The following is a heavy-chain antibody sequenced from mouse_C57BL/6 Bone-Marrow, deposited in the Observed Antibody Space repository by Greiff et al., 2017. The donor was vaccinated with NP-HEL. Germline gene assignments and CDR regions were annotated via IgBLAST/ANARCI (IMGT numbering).Heavy chain of an antibody. Sequence: QQSCKASGYTFSSYWMQWVKQRPGQGLEWIGEIDPSDSYTNYNQKFKGKATLTVDTSSSTAYMQLSSLTSEDSAVYYCARGYYGSSYYWYFDVWGTGTTVTVSS. D-gene: IGHD1-1*01. CDR3: ARGYYGSSYYWYFDV. J-gene: IGHJ1*03. V-gene: IGHV1-50*01. CDR2: IDPSDSYT. CDR1: GYTFSSYW.